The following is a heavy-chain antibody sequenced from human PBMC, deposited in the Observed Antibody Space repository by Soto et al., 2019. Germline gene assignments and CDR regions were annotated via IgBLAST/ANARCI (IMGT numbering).Heavy chain of an antibody. V-gene: IGHV5-51*01. CDR3: ARHDSSTSHCYGMDV. CDR1: GYSFTSYW. CDR2: IYPGDSDT. Sequence: PGESLKISCKGSGYSFTSYWIGWVRQMPGKGLEWMGIIYPGDSDTRYSPSFQGQVTISADKSISTAYLQWSSLKASDTAMYYCARHDSSTSHCYGMDVWGQGTTVTVSS. D-gene: IGHD2-2*01. J-gene: IGHJ6*02.